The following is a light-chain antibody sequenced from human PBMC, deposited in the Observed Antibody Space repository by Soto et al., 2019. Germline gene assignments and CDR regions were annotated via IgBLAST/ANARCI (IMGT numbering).Light chain of an antibody. CDR3: QQRNNWPPWT. J-gene: IGKJ1*01. V-gene: IGKV3-11*01. Sequence: EIVLTQSPATLSLSPGERATLSCRASQSVSYHLAWCQQKPGQAPRLLIYDASNRATGIPARFSGSGSGTDFTLTISSLEPEDSAIYYCQQRNNWPPWTFGQGTKVEIK. CDR1: QSVSYH. CDR2: DAS.